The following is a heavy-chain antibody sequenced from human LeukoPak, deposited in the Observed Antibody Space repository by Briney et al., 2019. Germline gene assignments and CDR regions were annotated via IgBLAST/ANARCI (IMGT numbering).Heavy chain of an antibody. J-gene: IGHJ4*02. V-gene: IGHV4-59*08. D-gene: IGHD4-23*01. Sequence: PSETLSLTCTVSGGSISSYYWSWIRQPPGKGLEWIGYIYYSGSTDYNPSLKSRVTISVDTSKNQLSLMLSSVTAADTAVYYCARHGVTSVVYDYWGQGTLVTVSS. CDR1: GGSISSYY. CDR2: IYYSGST. CDR3: ARHGVTSVVYDY.